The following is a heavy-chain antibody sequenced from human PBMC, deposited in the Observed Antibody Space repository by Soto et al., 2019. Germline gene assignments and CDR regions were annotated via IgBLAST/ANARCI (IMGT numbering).Heavy chain of an antibody. V-gene: IGHV1-58*01. D-gene: IGHD6-19*01. J-gene: IGHJ4*02. CDR2: IVVGSGNT. CDR1: GFTFTSSA. CDR3: ARVRVAGPFDY. Sequence: SVKVSCKASGFTFTSSAVQWVRQARGQRLEWIGWIVVGSGNTNYAQKFQERVTITRDTSTSTAYMELSSLRSEDTAVYYCARVRVAGPFDYWGQGTLVTVSS.